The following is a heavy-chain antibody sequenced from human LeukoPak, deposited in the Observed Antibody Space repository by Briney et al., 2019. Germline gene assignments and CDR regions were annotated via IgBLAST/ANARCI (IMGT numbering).Heavy chain of an antibody. CDR3: ARLAKPFNFTIFSLWYWFDP. Sequence: SETLSLTCTGSGGCISSYYWSWIRQPPGKGLEWIGYIYYSGSTNYNPSLKSRLTISVDTSKNQFSLKLRSVPAADTVVYYCARLAKPFNFTIFSLWYWFDPWGQGTMVTVSS. D-gene: IGHD3-9*01. V-gene: IGHV4-59*01. J-gene: IGHJ5*02. CDR2: IYYSGST. CDR1: GGCISSYY.